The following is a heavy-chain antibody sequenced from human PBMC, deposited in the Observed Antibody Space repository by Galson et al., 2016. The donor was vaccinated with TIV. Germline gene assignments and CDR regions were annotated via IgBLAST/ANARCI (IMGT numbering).Heavy chain of an antibody. J-gene: IGHJ4*02. Sequence: VKVSCKASGYSFANYGIAWVRQAPGQGLEWMGWISTYNGYTDYAQKLQGRVTLTEGTSTDTAFLELSSLSFEDTAVYYCASVAWFPGLSLDNWGQGTLVIVSS. D-gene: IGHD2/OR15-2a*01. CDR2: ISTYNGYT. CDR3: ASVAWFPGLSLDN. CDR1: GYSFANYG. V-gene: IGHV1-18*01.